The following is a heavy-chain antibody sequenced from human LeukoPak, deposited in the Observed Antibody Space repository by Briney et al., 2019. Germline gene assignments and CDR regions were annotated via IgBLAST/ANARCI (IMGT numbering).Heavy chain of an antibody. CDR3: ARTRKWNDS. Sequence: PGGSLRLSCAASGFTFSSYGMHWVRQVPGKGLEWVAVIWYDGSNKYYADSVKGRFTISRDNSKNTLYLQMNSLRAEDTAVYYCARTRKWNDSWGQGTLVTVSS. V-gene: IGHV3-33*01. D-gene: IGHD1-1*01. J-gene: IGHJ4*02. CDR1: GFTFSSYG. CDR2: IWYDGSNK.